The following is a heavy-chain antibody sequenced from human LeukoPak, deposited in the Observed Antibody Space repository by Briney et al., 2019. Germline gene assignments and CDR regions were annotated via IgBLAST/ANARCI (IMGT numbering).Heavy chain of an antibody. CDR3: VTYYFDSSGPKKNY. Sequence: SETLSLTCAVYGVSFSGYYWSWIRRPPGKGLEWIGEINHSGSTYYNPSLKSRVTISVDTSKKQFSLKLSSVTAADTAVYYCVTYYFDSSGPKKNYWGQGTLVTVSS. J-gene: IGHJ4*02. CDR1: GVSFSGYY. D-gene: IGHD3-22*01. V-gene: IGHV4-34*01. CDR2: INHSGST.